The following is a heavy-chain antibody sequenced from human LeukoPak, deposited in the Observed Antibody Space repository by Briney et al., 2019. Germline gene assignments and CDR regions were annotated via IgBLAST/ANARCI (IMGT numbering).Heavy chain of an antibody. CDR1: GGSISGYY. V-gene: IGHV4-59*08. Sequence: SETLSLTCSVSGGSISGYYWSWIRQPPGKELEWIGYVYYSENTKYNPSLESRITISLDTSNNQFSLRLNSVTTADTAVYFCTRRVAITGTPKAYFDYWGQGILVTVSS. CDR3: TRRVAITGTPKAYFDY. CDR2: VYYSENT. J-gene: IGHJ4*02. D-gene: IGHD1-20*01.